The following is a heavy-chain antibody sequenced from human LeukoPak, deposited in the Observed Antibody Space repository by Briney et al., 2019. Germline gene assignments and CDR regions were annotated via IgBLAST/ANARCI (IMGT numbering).Heavy chain of an antibody. V-gene: IGHV4-34*01. CDR3: ARLTAMVEYYFDY. Sequence: PSETLSLTCAVYGGSFSGYYWSWIRQPPGKGLEWVGEINDSGSTNYNLSLKSRVTISVDTSKNQFSLTLSSVPAADTAVYYCARLTAMVEYYFDYWGQGTLVTVSS. J-gene: IGHJ4*02. CDR2: INDSGST. D-gene: IGHD5-18*01. CDR1: GGSFSGYY.